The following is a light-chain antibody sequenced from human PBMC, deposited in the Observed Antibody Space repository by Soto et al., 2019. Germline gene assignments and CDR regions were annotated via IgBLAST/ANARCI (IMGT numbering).Light chain of an antibody. V-gene: IGKV1-5*03. CDR2: KAS. J-gene: IGKJ1*01. CDR1: QTISSW. Sequence: IQMTQSPSTLSGSVGDRVTITCRASQTISSWLAWYQQKPGKAPKLLIYKASTLKSGVPSRFSGSGSGTEFTRTISSLQPDDFATYYCQQYNSYAEAFGQGTKVE. CDR3: QQYNSYAEA.